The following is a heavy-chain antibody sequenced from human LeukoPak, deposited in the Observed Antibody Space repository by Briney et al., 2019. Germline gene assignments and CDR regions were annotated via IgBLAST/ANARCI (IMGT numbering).Heavy chain of an antibody. CDR1: GFTFGNFA. Sequence: GGSLRLSCAASGFTFGNFAMSWVRQAPGKGLQWVSALSSGGRSTFYTDSVKGRFTISRDNSKNTLYLQMNSLRADDTAVYYCAKDRGVGVSNWFDPWGQGTPVTVSS. V-gene: IGHV3-23*01. CDR2: LSSGGRST. CDR3: AKDRGVGVSNWFDP. D-gene: IGHD3-10*01. J-gene: IGHJ5*02.